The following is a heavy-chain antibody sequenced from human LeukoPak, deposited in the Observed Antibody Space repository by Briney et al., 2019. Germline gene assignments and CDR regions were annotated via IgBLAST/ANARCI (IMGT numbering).Heavy chain of an antibody. CDR3: ARDGPRLQEIY. J-gene: IGHJ4*02. V-gene: IGHV3-7*01. CDR2: IKEGGSEK. Sequence: GGSLRHSCAVSGFTFSSYWMHWVRQVPGKGLEWVANIKEGGSEKDYVDSVKGRFTISRDNTKNSLYLQMNSLRVEDTAVYYCARDGPRLQEIYWGQGTLVTVSS. D-gene: IGHD5-24*01. CDR1: GFTFSSYW.